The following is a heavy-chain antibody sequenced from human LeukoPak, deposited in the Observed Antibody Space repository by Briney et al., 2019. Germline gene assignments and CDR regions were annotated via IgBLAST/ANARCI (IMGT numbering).Heavy chain of an antibody. J-gene: IGHJ4*02. CDR2: IKQDGSEK. D-gene: IGHD5-18*01. CDR1: GFTLSSYW. CDR3: ARGLGYSYGNGDY. V-gene: IGHV3-7*01. Sequence: GGSLRLSCAASGFTLSSYWMGWVRQAPGKGLEWVANIKQDGSEKYYVDSVKGRFTISRDNAKNSLFLQMNSLRAEDTAVHYCARGLGYSYGNGDYWGQGTLVTVSS.